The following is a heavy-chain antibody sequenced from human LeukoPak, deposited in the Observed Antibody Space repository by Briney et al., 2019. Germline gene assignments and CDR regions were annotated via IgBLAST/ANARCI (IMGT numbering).Heavy chain of an antibody. Sequence: GGSLRLSCAASGFTFSSYAMSWVRQAPGKGLKWVSAISGSGGSTYYADSVKGRFTISRGNSKNTLYLQMNSLRAEDTAVYYCAKDRVGIVGATDAFDIWGQGTMVTVSS. J-gene: IGHJ3*02. CDR1: GFTFSSYA. D-gene: IGHD1-26*01. CDR3: AKDRVGIVGATDAFDI. CDR2: ISGSGGST. V-gene: IGHV3-23*01.